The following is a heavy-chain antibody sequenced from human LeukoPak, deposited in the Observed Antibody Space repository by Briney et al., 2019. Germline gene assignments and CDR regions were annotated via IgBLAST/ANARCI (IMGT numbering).Heavy chain of an antibody. CDR1: GGSISSGDYY. J-gene: IGHJ1*01. CDR3: ARKVSIEAAAAGTAEYFQH. V-gene: IGHV4-30-4*08. CDR2: IYYSGST. D-gene: IGHD6-13*01. Sequence: SQTLSLTCTVSGGSISSGDYYWSWIRQPPGKGLEWVGYIYYSGSTYYNPPLKSRVTISVDTSTNQSSLKLSSVTAADTAVYYCARKVSIEAAAAGTAEYFQHWGQGTLVTVSS.